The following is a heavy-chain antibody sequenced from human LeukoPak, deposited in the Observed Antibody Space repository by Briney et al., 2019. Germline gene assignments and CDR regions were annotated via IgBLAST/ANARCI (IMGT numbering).Heavy chain of an antibody. D-gene: IGHD3-22*01. Sequence: PSQTLSLTCTVSGGSISSGGYYWSWIRQHPGKGLEWIGYIYYSGSTYYNPSLKSRVTISVDTSKNQFSLKLSSVTAADTAVYYRASDSSGYRHAFDIWGQGTMVTVSS. CDR1: GGSISSGGYY. J-gene: IGHJ3*02. CDR2: IYYSGST. CDR3: ASDSSGYRHAFDI. V-gene: IGHV4-31*03.